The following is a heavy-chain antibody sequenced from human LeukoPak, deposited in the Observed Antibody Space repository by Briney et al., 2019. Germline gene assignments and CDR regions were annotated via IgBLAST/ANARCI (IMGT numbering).Heavy chain of an antibody. CDR3: ARVLGLTLWFGELSAYYFGY. J-gene: IGHJ4*02. Sequence: GGSLRLSCAASGFTFSSYGMHWVRQAPGKGLEWVAVISYDGSNKYYADSVKGRFTISRDNSKNTLYLQMNSLRAEDTAVYYCARVLGLTLWFGELSAYYFGYWGQGTLVTVSS. D-gene: IGHD3-10*01. CDR2: ISYDGSNK. V-gene: IGHV3-30*03. CDR1: GFTFSSYG.